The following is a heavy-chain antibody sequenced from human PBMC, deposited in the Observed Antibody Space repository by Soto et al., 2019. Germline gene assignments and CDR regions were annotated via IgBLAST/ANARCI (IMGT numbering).Heavy chain of an antibody. CDR1: GGSISSGDYY. CDR3: ARTTIQPTGLFDY. D-gene: IGHD5-12*01. CDR2: IYYSGST. Sequence: SETLSLTCTVSGGSISSGDYYWSWIRQPPGKGLEWIGYIYYSGSTYYNPSLKSRVTISVDTSKNQFSLKLSSVTAADTAVYYCARTTIQPTGLFDYWGQGTLVTAPQ. V-gene: IGHV4-30-4*01. J-gene: IGHJ4*02.